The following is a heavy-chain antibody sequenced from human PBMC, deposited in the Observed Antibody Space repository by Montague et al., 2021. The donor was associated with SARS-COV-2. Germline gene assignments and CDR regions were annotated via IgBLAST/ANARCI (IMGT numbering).Heavy chain of an antibody. J-gene: IGHJ3*02. V-gene: IGHV3-74*01. CDR3: ASPYTICLRSNCYYIKGTGFGI. CDR1: GFTFSTYC. CDR2: IDSDGIRP. Sequence: SPRLSCAASGFTFSTYCMHWVRQAPGKGPVWVSRIDSDGIRPSYADSVKGRFTISRDNAKSTLYLQMNSLSAEDPAVYYCASPYTICLRSNCYYIKGTGFGIWGQGTMVTVSS. D-gene: IGHD2-21*02.